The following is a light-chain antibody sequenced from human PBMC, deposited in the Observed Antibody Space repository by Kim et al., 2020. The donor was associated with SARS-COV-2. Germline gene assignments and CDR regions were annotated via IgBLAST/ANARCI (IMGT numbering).Light chain of an antibody. CDR1: QTVGGNY. Sequence: EIVLTQSPGTLSLSPGERATLSCRASQTVGGNYLAWYQQKPGQAPRLLIFGASSRAAGVPDRFRGSGSGTDFTLTITRLEPEDFAMYYCQQYGSSPPMYTFGQGTKREI. J-gene: IGKJ2*01. CDR3: QQYGSSPPMYT. V-gene: IGKV3-20*01. CDR2: GAS.